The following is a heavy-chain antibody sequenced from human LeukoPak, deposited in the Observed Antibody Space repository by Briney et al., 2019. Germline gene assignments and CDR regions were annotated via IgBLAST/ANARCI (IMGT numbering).Heavy chain of an antibody. CDR1: GYTFTSYD. J-gene: IGHJ4*02. CDR3: ARHAPLFGVIIIPFDY. V-gene: IGHV1-18*01. Sequence: ASVKVSCKASGYTFTSYDINWVRQAPGQGLEWMGWISAYNDNTDYSQKFQGRVTMTTDTSTTTAYMELRSLRSDGTAVYYCARHAPLFGVIIIPFDYWGQGTLVTVSS. D-gene: IGHD3-3*01. CDR2: ISAYNDNT.